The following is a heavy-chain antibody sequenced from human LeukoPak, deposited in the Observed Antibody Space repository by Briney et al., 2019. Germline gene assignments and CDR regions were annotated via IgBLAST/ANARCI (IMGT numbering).Heavy chain of an antibody. J-gene: IGHJ4*02. CDR3: ARDGGGVSSWVSH. Sequence: GESLKISCKGSGYSFTAYWISWVRQMPGKGLEWMARIDPGDSFTKYSPSLQGHVSISADKSTSTVYLQWRSLRASDTAMYYCARDGGGVSSWVSHGGQGTQVTVSS. V-gene: IGHV5-10-1*01. CDR2: IDPGDSFT. D-gene: IGHD2-8*02. CDR1: GYSFTAYW.